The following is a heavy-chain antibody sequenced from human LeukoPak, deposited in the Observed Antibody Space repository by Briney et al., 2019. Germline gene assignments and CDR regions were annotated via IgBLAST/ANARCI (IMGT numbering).Heavy chain of an antibody. J-gene: IGHJ4*02. V-gene: IGHV3-21*01. Sequence: GGSLRLSCAASGFTFSSYSMNWVRQAPGKGLEWVSSISSSSSYIYYADSVKGRFTISRDNAKNSLYPQMNSLRAEDTAVYYCARSRIAAARTPFDYWGQGTLVTVSS. CDR2: ISSSSSYI. D-gene: IGHD6-13*01. CDR1: GFTFSSYS. CDR3: ARSRIAAARTPFDY.